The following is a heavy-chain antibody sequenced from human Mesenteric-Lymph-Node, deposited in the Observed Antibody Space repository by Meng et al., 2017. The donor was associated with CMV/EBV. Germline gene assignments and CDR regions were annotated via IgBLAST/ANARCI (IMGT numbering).Heavy chain of an antibody. J-gene: IGHJ4*02. V-gene: IGHV4-31*02. CDR3: ARGSSVTTNFDY. D-gene: IGHD4-17*01. Sequence: VAGGSTSSGGHYWSWIRQHPGKGLEWIGYIYYSGSTYYNPSLKSRVTISVDTSKNQFSLKLSSVTAADTAVYYCARGSSVTTNFDYWGQGTLVTVSS. CDR2: IYYSGST. CDR1: GGSTSSGGHY.